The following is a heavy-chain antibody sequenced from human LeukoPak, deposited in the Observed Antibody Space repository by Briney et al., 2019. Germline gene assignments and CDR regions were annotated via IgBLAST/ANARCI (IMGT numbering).Heavy chain of an antibody. D-gene: IGHD1-26*01. V-gene: IGHV4-4*07. CDR3: ARENSGSYREFDY. Sequence: PSETLSLTCTVSGGSISSYYWTWIRQPAGKGLEWIGRIYPSGSTNYNPSLKSRVTMSVDTAKNQFSLKLSSVTAADTAVYYCARENSGSYREFDYWGQGTLVTVSS. CDR2: IYPSGST. J-gene: IGHJ4*02. CDR1: GGSISSYY.